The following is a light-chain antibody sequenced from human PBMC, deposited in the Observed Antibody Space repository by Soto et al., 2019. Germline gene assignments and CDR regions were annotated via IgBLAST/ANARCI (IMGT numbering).Light chain of an antibody. J-gene: IGKJ3*01. CDR1: QSVLYSSNNENY. Sequence: DIVMTQSPDSLAVSLGERATINCKSSQSVLYSSNNENYLAWYQQKPGQPPKLLIYWASTRESGVPDRFSGSGSGTDFTLTISSLQAEDVAVYYCQQYYSTPFTFDPGTKVDIK. CDR2: WAS. V-gene: IGKV4-1*01. CDR3: QQYYSTPFT.